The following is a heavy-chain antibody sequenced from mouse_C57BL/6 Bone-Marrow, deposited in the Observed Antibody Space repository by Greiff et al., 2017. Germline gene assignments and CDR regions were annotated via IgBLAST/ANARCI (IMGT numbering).Heavy chain of an antibody. CDR2: INPNNGGT. Sequence: EVQLQQSGPELVKPGASVKISCKASGYTFTDYNMDWVKQSHGKSLEWIGDINPNNGGTSYNQKFKGKATLTVDKSSSTAYMELRSLTSEDTSVYYCARGGGRAWLAYWGQGTLVTVSA. V-gene: IGHV1-18*01. CDR3: ARGGGRAWLAY. J-gene: IGHJ3*01. CDR1: GYTFTDYN.